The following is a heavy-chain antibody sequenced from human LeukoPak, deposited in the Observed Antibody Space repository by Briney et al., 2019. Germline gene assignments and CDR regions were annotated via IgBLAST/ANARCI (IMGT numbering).Heavy chain of an antibody. CDR2: IYYSWST. D-gene: IGHD6-19*01. CDR1: GGSLSSYF. J-gene: IGHJ4*02. CDR3: ARRSSGWYYFDS. V-gene: IGHV4-59*01. Sequence: SETLSLTCTVSGGSLSSYFWSWIRQPRGKGLEWIGYIYYSWSTNYNPCLKSRVTISVDTSKNHFSLKLSSVTAADTAVYYCARRSSGWYYFDSWGQGTLVTVSS.